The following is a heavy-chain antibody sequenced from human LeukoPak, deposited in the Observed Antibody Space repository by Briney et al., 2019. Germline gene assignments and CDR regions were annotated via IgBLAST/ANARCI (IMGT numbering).Heavy chain of an antibody. J-gene: IGHJ6*02. CDR2: ISGSGGST. V-gene: IGHV3-23*01. D-gene: IGHD5-18*01. CDR1: GFTFSSYA. Sequence: GSLRLSCAASGFTFSSYAMSWVRQAPGKGLEWVSAISGSGGSTYYADSVKGRFTISRDNSKNTLYLQMNSLRAEDTAVYYCAKGEVDTAMVRSYGMDVWGQGTTVTVSS. CDR3: AKGEVDTAMVRSYGMDV.